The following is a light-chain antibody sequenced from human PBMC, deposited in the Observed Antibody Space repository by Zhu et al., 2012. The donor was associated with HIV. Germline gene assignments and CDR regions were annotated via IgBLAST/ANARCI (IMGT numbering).Light chain of an antibody. CDR2: GAS. V-gene: IGKV3-20*01. CDR3: QQYSSSSWYT. Sequence: DIVLTQSPGTLSLSSGERATLSCRASESVRSRYLAWYQQKPGQAPRLLIYGASSRATGIPDRFSGSGSGTDFTLTISRLEPEDFAVYYCQQYSSSSWYTFGQGTKLEI. J-gene: IGKJ2*01. CDR1: ESVRSRY.